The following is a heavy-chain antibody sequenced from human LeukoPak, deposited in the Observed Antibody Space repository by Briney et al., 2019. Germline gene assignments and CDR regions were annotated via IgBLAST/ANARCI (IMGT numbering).Heavy chain of an antibody. CDR3: ARQGSGYSPTYYYYMDV. CDR1: GYSFTSSW. Sequence: GESLKISCKGSGYSFTSSWIGWVRQMPGKGLEWMGIIYPVDSDTRYSSSFQGQVTSSADKSISTAYLQWSSLKASDTAMYYCARQGSGYSPTYYYYMDVWGKGTTVTISS. V-gene: IGHV5-51*01. CDR2: IYPVDSDT. D-gene: IGHD5-18*01. J-gene: IGHJ6*03.